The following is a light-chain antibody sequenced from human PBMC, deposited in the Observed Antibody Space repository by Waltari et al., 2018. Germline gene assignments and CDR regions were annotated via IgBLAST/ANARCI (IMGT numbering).Light chain of an antibody. CDR1: QSISSY. Sequence: DIQLTQSPSSLSASVGDRVTITCRASQSISSYLNWYHQKPGKAPKLLIYAASSLQSGVPSRVSCSGSGTDFSLTISSLQPEDFSTYYCQQSYSTPRTFGQGTKVEIK. V-gene: IGKV1-39*01. J-gene: IGKJ1*01. CDR3: QQSYSTPRT. CDR2: AAS.